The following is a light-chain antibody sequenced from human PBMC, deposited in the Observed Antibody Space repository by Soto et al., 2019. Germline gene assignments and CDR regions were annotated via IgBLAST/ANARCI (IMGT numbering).Light chain of an antibody. V-gene: IGKV3-20*01. J-gene: IGKJ4*01. CDR3: QQYGGSPLT. CDR2: GAS. Sequence: EIVLTQSPGTLSLSPGERATLSCRASQSVSSNNLAWYQQKPGQAPRLLIYGASSRATGIPDRFSGSGSGTDFTLTISRLEPEDFAVYYCQQYGGSPLTFGGGTKVEIK. CDR1: QSVSSNN.